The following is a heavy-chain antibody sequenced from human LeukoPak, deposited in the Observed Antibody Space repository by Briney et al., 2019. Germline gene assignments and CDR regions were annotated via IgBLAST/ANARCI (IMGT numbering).Heavy chain of an antibody. D-gene: IGHD1-26*01. CDR2: ISAYNGNT. V-gene: IGHV1-18*01. CDR3: ARSRGGVNYYGMDV. Sequence: ASVKVSCKASGYTFTSYGISWVRQAPGQGLEWMGWISAYNGNTNYAQKLQGRVTMTTDTSTSTAYMELRSLRSDDTAVYYCARSRGGVNYYGMDVWGQGTTVTVSS. J-gene: IGHJ6*02. CDR1: GYTFTSYG.